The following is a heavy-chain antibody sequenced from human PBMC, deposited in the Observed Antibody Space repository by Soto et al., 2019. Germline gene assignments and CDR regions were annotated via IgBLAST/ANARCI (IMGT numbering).Heavy chain of an antibody. D-gene: IGHD6-13*01. CDR1: GGSISSYY. V-gene: IGHV4-59*01. CDR3: ARGHEYSSSWYTRGGWFDP. CDR2: IYYSGST. Sequence: QVQLQESGPGLVKPSETLSLTCTVSGGSISSYYWSWIRQPPGKGLEWIGYIYYSGSTNYNPSLKSRVTISVDTSKHQFSLKLSSVTAADTAVYYCARGHEYSSSWYTRGGWFDPWGQGTLVTVSS. J-gene: IGHJ5*02.